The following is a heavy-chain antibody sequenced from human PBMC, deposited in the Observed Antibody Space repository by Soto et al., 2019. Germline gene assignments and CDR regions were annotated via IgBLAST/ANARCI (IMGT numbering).Heavy chain of an antibody. CDR2: INYGGRA. V-gene: IGHV4-31*03. D-gene: IGHD7-27*01. CDR3: ARDTRVMGIDY. Sequence: QVQLQESGPGLVKPSQTLSLTCTVSGGSISSGDYYWSWIRHHPRKGLEWIGYINYGGRAYSNPYIKSRVTISVDTSKNPFSLKLTFVSAADTVVYFCARDTRVMGIDYWGQGTLVTVSS. J-gene: IGHJ4*02. CDR1: GGSISSGDYY.